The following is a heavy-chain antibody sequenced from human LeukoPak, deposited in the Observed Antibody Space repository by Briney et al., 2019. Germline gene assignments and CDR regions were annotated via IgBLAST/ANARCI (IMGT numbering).Heavy chain of an antibody. CDR2: IYYSGSA. CDR3: ARSHTSSWNWFDP. Sequence: SETLSLTCTVSGGSISTYYWSWICQPPGKGLEWIGYIYYSGSANYNPSLKSRVTMSVDTSKNQFSLKLNSVTAADTAVYYCARSHTSSWNWFDPWGQGTLVTVSS. CDR1: GGSISTYY. D-gene: IGHD6-13*01. J-gene: IGHJ5*02. V-gene: IGHV4-59*01.